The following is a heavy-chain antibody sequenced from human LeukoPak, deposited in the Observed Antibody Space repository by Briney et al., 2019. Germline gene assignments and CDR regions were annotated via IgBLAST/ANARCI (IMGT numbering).Heavy chain of an antibody. J-gene: IGHJ6*02. CDR3: ARDRRFVHSSGPLEGSDGMDV. V-gene: IGHV3-21*01. CDR1: GFTFSSYS. CDR2: ISSSSSYI. Sequence: GGSLRLSCAASGFTFSSYSMNWVRQAPGKGPEWVSSISSSSSYIYYADSVKGRFTISRDNAKNSLYLQMNSLRAEDTAVYYCARDRRFVHSSGPLEGSDGMDVWGQGTTVTVSS. D-gene: IGHD3-22*01.